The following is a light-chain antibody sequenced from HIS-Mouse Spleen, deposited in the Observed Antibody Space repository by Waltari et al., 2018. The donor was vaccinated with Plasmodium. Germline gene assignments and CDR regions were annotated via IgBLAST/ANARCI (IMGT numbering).Light chain of an antibody. J-gene: IGLJ3*02. Sequence: SYELTQPPSVSVSPGHTARITCSGDELPKKYAYWYQQKSGQAPVLGIYEDSKRPPGIPERFSGSSSGTRATLTISGAQVEDEADYYCYSTDSSGNHRVFGGGTKLTVL. CDR1: ELPKKY. CDR2: EDS. V-gene: IGLV3-10*01. CDR3: YSTDSSGNHRV.